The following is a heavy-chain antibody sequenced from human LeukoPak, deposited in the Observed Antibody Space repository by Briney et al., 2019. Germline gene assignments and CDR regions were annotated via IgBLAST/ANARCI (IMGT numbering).Heavy chain of an antibody. V-gene: IGHV3-53*01. Sequence: PGGSLRLSCAASGLIVSSNYMSWVRQAPGKGLEWVSILYSGGSTYYADSVKGRFTFSRDNSKNTLYLQMNSLRAEDTAVYYCATCLAPQSNYFYYLDVWGEGTTVTVSS. CDR2: LYSGGST. CDR3: ATCLAPQSNYFYYLDV. J-gene: IGHJ6*03. D-gene: IGHD3-3*02. CDR1: GLIVSSNY.